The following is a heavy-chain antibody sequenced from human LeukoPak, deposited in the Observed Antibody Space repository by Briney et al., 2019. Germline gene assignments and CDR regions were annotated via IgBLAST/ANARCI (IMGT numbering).Heavy chain of an antibody. CDR2: IYYSGST. CDR3: ARDWRGYDAFDI. D-gene: IGHD5-18*01. J-gene: IGHJ3*02. CDR1: GGSISSGGYY. V-gene: IGHV4-31*03. Sequence: PSETLSLTCTVSGGSISSGGYYWSWIRQHPGKGLEWIGYIYYSGSTYYNPSLKSRVTISVDTSKIQFSLKLSSVTAADTAVYYCARDWRGYDAFDIWGQGTMVTVSS.